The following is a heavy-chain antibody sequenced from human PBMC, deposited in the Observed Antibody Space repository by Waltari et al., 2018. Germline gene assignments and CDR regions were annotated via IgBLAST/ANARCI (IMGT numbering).Heavy chain of an antibody. CDR1: GGSISSYY. CDR2: IYYSGST. Sequence: QVQLQESGPGLVKPSETLSLTCTVSGGSISSYYWSWIRQPPGKGLEWIGYIYYSGSTNYNPSLKIRVTISVDTSKNQFSLKLSSVTAADTAVYYCARDLGIAVASGIYDYWGQGTLVTVSS. V-gene: IGHV4-59*01. J-gene: IGHJ4*02. CDR3: ARDLGIAVASGIYDY. D-gene: IGHD6-19*01.